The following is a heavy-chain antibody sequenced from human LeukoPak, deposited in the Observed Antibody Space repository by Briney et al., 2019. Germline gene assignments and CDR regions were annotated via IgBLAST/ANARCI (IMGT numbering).Heavy chain of an antibody. CDR2: IKQDGSEK. CDR3: ARDSKEFDY. Sequence: GGSLRLSWEASGFTFSSYWMSWVGKAPGKGLEWVANIKQDGSEKYYVDSVKGRFTISRDNAKNSLYLQMNSLRAEDTAVYYCARDSKEFDYWGQGTLVTVSS. CDR1: GFTFSSYW. J-gene: IGHJ4*02. D-gene: IGHD2/OR15-2a*01. V-gene: IGHV3-7*01.